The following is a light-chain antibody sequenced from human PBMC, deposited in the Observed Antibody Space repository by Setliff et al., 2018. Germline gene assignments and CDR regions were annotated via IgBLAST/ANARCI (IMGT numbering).Light chain of an antibody. CDR2: RNN. Sequence: SASGTPGQRVTISCSGSSSNIGSNTVNWYQQLPGTAPKLLIYRNNQRPSGVPDRFSGSKSGTSASLAISGLQSEDEADYYCAAWDDSLNGPVFGGGTKVTVL. CDR1: SSNIGSNT. CDR3: AAWDDSLNGPV. J-gene: IGLJ2*01. V-gene: IGLV1-44*01.